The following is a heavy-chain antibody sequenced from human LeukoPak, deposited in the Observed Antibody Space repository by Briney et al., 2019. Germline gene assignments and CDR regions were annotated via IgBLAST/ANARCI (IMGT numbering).Heavy chain of an antibody. Sequence: NPSETLSLTCTVSGGSISSSSYYWGWLRQPPGKGLEWIGSIYYSGSTYYNPSLKSRVTILVDTSKNQFSLKLSSVTAADTAVYYCARGHTGTVVKAFDIWGQGTMVTVSS. CDR3: ARGHTGTVVKAFDI. CDR2: IYYSGST. J-gene: IGHJ3*02. CDR1: GGSISSSSYY. V-gene: IGHV4-39*07. D-gene: IGHD4-23*01.